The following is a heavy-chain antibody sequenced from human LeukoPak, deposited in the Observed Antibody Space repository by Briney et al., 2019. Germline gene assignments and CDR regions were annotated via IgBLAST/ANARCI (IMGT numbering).Heavy chain of an antibody. J-gene: IGHJ5*02. V-gene: IGHV4-30-2*01. CDR3: ARSRNRSWYRGWFDP. CDR1: GGSISSGGYY. Sequence: SQTLSLTCTVSGGSISSGGYYWSWIRHPPGKGLEWIGYIYHSGSTYYNPSLKSRVTISVDRSKNQFSLKLSSVTAADTAVYYCARSRNRSWYRGWFDPWGQGTLVTVSS. CDR2: IYHSGST. D-gene: IGHD6-13*01.